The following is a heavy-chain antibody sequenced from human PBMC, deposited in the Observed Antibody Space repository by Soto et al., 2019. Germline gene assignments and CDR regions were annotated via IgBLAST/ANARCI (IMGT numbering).Heavy chain of an antibody. V-gene: IGHV3-66*01. Sequence: ELQLVESGGGLVQPGGSLRLSCAASGFSVSINYVNWVRQAPGKGLEWVSVIYSGGTTHYADSVKGRFTISRDTSKNTLYIQMNSVRVEDTAVYYCAGDSTDGDFVDAFDVWGQGTMVTVSS. J-gene: IGHJ3*01. D-gene: IGHD4-17*01. CDR1: GFSVSINY. CDR2: IYSGGTT. CDR3: AGDSTDGDFVDAFDV.